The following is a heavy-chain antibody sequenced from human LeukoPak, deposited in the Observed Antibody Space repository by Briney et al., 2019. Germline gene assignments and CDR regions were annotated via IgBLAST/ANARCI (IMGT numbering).Heavy chain of an antibody. Sequence: HSGGSLRLSCAASGFTVSSKYMSWVRQAPGKGLEWVSVIYSGGSTYYADSVKGLFTISRDNSKNTLYLQMNSLRAEDTAVYYCARGDYGDYRGAFDIWGQGTMVTVSS. CDR1: GFTVSSKY. CDR2: IYSGGST. V-gene: IGHV3-53*01. D-gene: IGHD4-17*01. J-gene: IGHJ3*02. CDR3: ARGDYGDYRGAFDI.